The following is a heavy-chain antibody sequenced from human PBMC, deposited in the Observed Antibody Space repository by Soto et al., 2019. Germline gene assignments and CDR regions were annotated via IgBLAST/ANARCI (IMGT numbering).Heavy chain of an antibody. Sequence: GGSLRLSCAASGFTFSSYAMSWIRQAPGKGLEWVSYISSSGSTIYYADSVKGRFTISRDNAKNSLYLQMNSLRAEDTAVYYCARASSTSCPNPDCYYYYYMDVWGKGTTVTVSS. CDR3: ARASSTSCPNPDCYYYYYMDV. V-gene: IGHV3-11*01. CDR1: GFTFSSYA. CDR2: ISSSGSTI. J-gene: IGHJ6*03. D-gene: IGHD2-2*01.